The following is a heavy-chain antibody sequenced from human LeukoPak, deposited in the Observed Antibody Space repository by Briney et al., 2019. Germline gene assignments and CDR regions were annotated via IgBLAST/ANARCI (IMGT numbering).Heavy chain of an antibody. CDR2: IIPIFGTA. CDR1: GGPFISYA. Sequence: EASVKVSCKASGGPFISYAISWVRQAPGQGLEWMGRIIPIFGTANYAQKFQGRVTITTDESTSTAYMELSSLRSEDTAVYYCARGPGYCSGGSCYSGLAEYFQHWGQGTLVTVSS. CDR3: ARGPGYCSGGSCYSGLAEYFQH. J-gene: IGHJ1*01. D-gene: IGHD2-15*01. V-gene: IGHV1-69*05.